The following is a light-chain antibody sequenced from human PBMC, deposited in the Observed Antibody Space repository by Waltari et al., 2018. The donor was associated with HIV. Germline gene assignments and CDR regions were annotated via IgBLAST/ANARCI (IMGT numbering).Light chain of an antibody. V-gene: IGKV3-20*01. CDR1: QSVSSNY. CDR2: AAS. J-gene: IGKJ4*01. Sequence: EIVLTQSPGTLSLSPGARATLSCRASQSVSSNYLAWYQQKPGQAPRLLIYAASSRATGIPDRCSGSGSGTDFNFTISRLEPEDFAVYHCQQYGDSPLTFGGGTRVEI. CDR3: QQYGDSPLT.